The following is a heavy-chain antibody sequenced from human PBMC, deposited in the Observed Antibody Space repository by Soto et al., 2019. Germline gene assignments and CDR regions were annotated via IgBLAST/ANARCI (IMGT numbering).Heavy chain of an antibody. V-gene: IGHV3-30-3*01. D-gene: IGHD3-10*01. CDR1: GFTFNNYA. CDR2: ISYDGSNK. J-gene: IGHJ4*02. CDR3: ARANEGVTYGYVYY. Sequence: QVQLVESGGGVVQPGRSLRLSCAASGFTFNNYAMHWVRQAPGKGLEWVAIISYDGSNKYYADSVKGRFTISRDNSKNTLYLQMNSLRAEDPAVYYCARANEGVTYGYVYYWGQGTLVTVSS.